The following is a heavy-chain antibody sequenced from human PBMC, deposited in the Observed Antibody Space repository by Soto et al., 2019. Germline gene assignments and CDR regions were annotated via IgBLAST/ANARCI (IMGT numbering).Heavy chain of an antibody. J-gene: IGHJ4*02. CDR2: IYYSGST. Sequence: QVQLQESGPGLVKPSETLSLTCTVSGGSISSYYWSWIRQPPGPGLEWIGYIYYSGSTNYNPSLKSRVTISVDTSKNQFSLKLNSMTAADTAVYYCARHNYGSGSTYFGYWGQGTLVTVSS. CDR3: ARHNYGSGSTYFGY. V-gene: IGHV4-59*08. D-gene: IGHD3-10*01. CDR1: GGSISSYY.